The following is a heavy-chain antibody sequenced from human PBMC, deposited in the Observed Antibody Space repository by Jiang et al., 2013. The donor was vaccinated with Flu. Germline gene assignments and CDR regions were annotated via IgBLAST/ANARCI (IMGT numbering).Heavy chain of an antibody. V-gene: IGHV4-39*02. CDR2: IYYSGST. Sequence: GSGLVKPSETLSLTCTVSGGSISSSSYYWGWIRQPPGKGLEWIGSIYYSGSTYYNPSLKSRVTISVDTSKNHSGSLKLSSVTAADTAVYYCARDGVDFPNTFDYWGQGTLVTVSS. J-gene: IGHJ4*02. CDR3: ARDGVDFPNTFDY. D-gene: IGHD3-3*01. CDR1: GGSISSSSYY.